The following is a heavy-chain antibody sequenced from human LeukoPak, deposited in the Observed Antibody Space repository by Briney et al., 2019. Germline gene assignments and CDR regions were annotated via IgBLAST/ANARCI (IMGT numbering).Heavy chain of an antibody. Sequence: GGSLRLSCAASGFTFSTYWMSWLRQAPGKGLEWLANMKPDGREIYYGDSVKGRFTISRDNSKNSVCLQMNSLRAEDTAVYYCVRDLVDPLAMGYFDSWGQGILVTVSS. CDR1: GFTFSTYW. J-gene: IGHJ4*02. CDR3: VRDLVDPLAMGYFDS. V-gene: IGHV3-7*03. D-gene: IGHD2-2*01. CDR2: MKPDGREI.